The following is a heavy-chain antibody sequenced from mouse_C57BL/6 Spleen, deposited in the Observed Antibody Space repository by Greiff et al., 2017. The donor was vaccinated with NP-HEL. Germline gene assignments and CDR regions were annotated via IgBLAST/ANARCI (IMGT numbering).Heavy chain of an antibody. Sequence: VQLQQSGPELVKPGASVKISCKASGYAFSSSWMNWVKQRPGKGLEWIGRIYPGDGDTNYNGKFKGKATLTADKSSSTAYMQLSSLTSEDSAVYCCARLDDYLAYWGQGTLVTVSA. CDR1: GYAFSSSW. CDR2: IYPGDGDT. V-gene: IGHV1-82*01. J-gene: IGHJ3*01. D-gene: IGHD2-4*01. CDR3: ARLDDYLAY.